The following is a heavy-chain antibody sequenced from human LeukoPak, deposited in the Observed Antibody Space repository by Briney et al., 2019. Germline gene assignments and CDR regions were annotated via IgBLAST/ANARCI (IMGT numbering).Heavy chain of an antibody. CDR3: ARDGSSGWSNNWFDP. CDR2: TYYRSKWYA. V-gene: IGHV6-1*01. D-gene: IGHD6-19*01. CDR1: GDSVSSNSAA. J-gene: IGHJ5*02. Sequence: SQTLSLTCAISGDSVSSNSAAWNWIRQSPSRGLEWLGRTYYRSKWYADYAVSVKGRITINPDTSKNQVSLQLNSVTPEDTAMYYCARDGSSGWSNNWFDPWGQGTLSPSPQ.